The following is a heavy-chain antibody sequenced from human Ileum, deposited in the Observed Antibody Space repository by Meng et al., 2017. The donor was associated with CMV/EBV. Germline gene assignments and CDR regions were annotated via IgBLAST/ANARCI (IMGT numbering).Heavy chain of an antibody. CDR1: GYRFSDYW. CDR2: IFPTDSET. CDR3: VRTISGSSLATFDY. D-gene: IGHD1-26*01. V-gene: IGHV5-51*01. J-gene: IGHJ4*02. Sequence: GSGYRFSDYWIAWVRQLPGKGLEWMGIIFPTDSETRLSPSFEGQVTISADRTINTAYLQWSSLKASDSAMYYCVRTISGSSLATFDYWGQETLVTVSS.